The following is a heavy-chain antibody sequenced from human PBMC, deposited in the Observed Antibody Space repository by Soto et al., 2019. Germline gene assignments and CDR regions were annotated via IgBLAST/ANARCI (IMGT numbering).Heavy chain of an antibody. CDR2: IWYDGSNK. CDR1: GFTFSSYG. V-gene: IGHV3-33*01. D-gene: IGHD2-15*01. CDR3: ARETWGHRGYYGTYYYYGMDV. Sequence: QVQLVESGGGVVQPGRSLRLSCAASGFTFSSYGMHWVRQAPGKGLEWVAVIWYDGSNKYYADSVKGRFTISRDNSKNTLYLQMNSLRAEDTAVYYCARETWGHRGYYGTYYYYGMDVWGQGTTVTVSS. J-gene: IGHJ6*02.